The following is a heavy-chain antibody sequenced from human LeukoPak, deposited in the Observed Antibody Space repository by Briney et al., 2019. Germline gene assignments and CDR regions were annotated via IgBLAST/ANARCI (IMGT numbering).Heavy chain of an antibody. CDR2: INSDGSTT. V-gene: IGHV3-74*01. J-gene: IGHJ4*02. D-gene: IGHD6-13*01. CDR1: GFTFSSHW. Sequence: PGGSLRLSCAASGFTFSSHWMHWVRQAPGKGLVSVSRINSDGSTTTYADSVKGRFTISRDNANNTLYLQMSSLRAEDTAVYYCARDFGSSWYYFDYWGQGTLVTVSS. CDR3: ARDFGSSWYYFDY.